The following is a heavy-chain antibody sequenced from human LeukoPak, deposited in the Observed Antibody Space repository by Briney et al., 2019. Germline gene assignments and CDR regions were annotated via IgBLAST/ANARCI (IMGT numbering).Heavy chain of an antibody. V-gene: IGHV3-49*04. CDR3: TSGVDLAYCGGDCYSGL. CDR1: GFTFGDYA. J-gene: IGHJ4*02. CDR2: IRSKAYGGTT. Sequence: GRSLRLSCTASGFTFGDYAMSWVRQAPGKGLEWVGFIRSKAYGGTTEYAASVKGRFTISRDDSKSIAYLQMNSLKTEDTAVYYCTSGVDLAYCGGDCYSGLWGQGTLVTVSS. D-gene: IGHD2-21*02.